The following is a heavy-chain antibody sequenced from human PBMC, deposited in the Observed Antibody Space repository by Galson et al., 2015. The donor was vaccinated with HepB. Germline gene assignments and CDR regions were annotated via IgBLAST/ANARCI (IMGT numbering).Heavy chain of an antibody. J-gene: IGHJ4*01. CDR1: GFTFNRYG. Sequence: SLRLSCAVSGFTFNRYGMHWVRQAPGKGLEWVALIWANGSNRYDSNSVMGRFTISRDNSKNTMFLEMNSRRAEDTAVYYCVREMAIAAPASFDLWGHGTLVTVSS. D-gene: IGHD6-25*01. CDR2: IWANGSNR. CDR3: VREMAIAAPASFDL. V-gene: IGHV3-33*01.